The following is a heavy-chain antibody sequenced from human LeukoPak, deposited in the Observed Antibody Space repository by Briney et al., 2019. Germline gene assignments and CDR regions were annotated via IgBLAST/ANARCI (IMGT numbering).Heavy chain of an antibody. CDR3: ARDHAYAFDI. CDR2: ISSSSSYI. D-gene: IGHD2-2*01. CDR1: GFTFSSYE. V-gene: IGHV3-21*01. Sequence: GGSLRLSCAASGFTFSSYEMNWVRQAPGKGLEWVSSISSSSSYIYYADSVKGRFTISRDNAKNSLYLQMNSLRAEDTAVYYCARDHAYAFDIWGQGTLVTVSS. J-gene: IGHJ3*02.